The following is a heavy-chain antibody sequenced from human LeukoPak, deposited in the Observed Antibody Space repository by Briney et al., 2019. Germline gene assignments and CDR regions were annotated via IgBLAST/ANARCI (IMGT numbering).Heavy chain of an antibody. D-gene: IGHD2-15*01. J-gene: IGHJ5*02. CDR3: AREGPQSRTPNWFDP. V-gene: IGHV4-39*02. CDR2: INYSGST. CDR1: GGSIRSSIYY. Sequence: PSETLSLTCTVSGGSIRSSIYYWGGIRQPPGKGLDWMGNINYSGSTYYNPSLASRVTISVDTSKNQFSLKLSSVTAADTAVYYCAREGPQSRTPNWFDPWGQGTLVTVSP.